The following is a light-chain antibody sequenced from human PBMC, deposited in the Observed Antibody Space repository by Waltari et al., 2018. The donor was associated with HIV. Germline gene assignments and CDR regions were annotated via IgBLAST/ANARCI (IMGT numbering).Light chain of an antibody. CDR2: TTS. V-gene: IGKV1-39*01. CDR3: QQSFNNPRA. CDR1: QSINTY. J-gene: IGKJ1*01. Sequence: DIQMTQSPSSLSASVVDRVTIRCRASQSINTYLNWSQQKPGGAPKLLIYTTSTLQSGVPSRFSGSGSGTDFTLTIRSLQPEDFATYYCQQSFNNPRAFGQGTKVEI.